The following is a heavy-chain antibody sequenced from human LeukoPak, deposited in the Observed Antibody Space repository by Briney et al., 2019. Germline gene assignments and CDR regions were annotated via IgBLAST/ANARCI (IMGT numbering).Heavy chain of an antibody. CDR3: ARAPTYDSSGYYLDY. CDR1: GFTFSSYA. Sequence: PGGSLRLSCAASGFTFSSYAMHWVRQAPGKGLDRVAVISYDGSNKYYADSVKGRFTISRDNSKNTLYLQMNSLRAEDTAVYYCARAPTYDSSGYYLDYWGQGTLATVSS. J-gene: IGHJ4*02. CDR2: ISYDGSNK. D-gene: IGHD3-22*01. V-gene: IGHV3-30-3*01.